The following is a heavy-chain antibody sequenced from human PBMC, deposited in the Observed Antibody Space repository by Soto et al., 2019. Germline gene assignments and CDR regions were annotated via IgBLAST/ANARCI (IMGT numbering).Heavy chain of an antibody. CDR1: GGSISSSSYY. CDR2: IYYSGST. V-gene: IGHV4-39*01. D-gene: IGHD4-17*01. Sequence: SETLSLTCTVSGGSISSSSYYWGWIRQPPGKGLEWIGSIYYSGSTYYNPSLKSRVTISVDTSKNQFSLKLSSVTAADTAVYYCARQGTLTRAIDYWGQGTLVTVSS. J-gene: IGHJ4*02. CDR3: ARQGTLTRAIDY.